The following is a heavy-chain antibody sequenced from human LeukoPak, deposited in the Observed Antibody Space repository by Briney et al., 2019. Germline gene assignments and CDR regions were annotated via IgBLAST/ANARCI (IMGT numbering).Heavy chain of an antibody. CDR1: GGSISSYY. CDR3: ARAGYDSSGYCFDY. D-gene: IGHD3-22*01. J-gene: IGHJ4*02. CDR2: IYYSGST. Sequence: SETLSLTCTVSGGSISSYYWSWIRQPPGKGLEWIGYIYYSGSTYYNPSLKSRVTISVDTSKNQFSLKLSSVTAADMAVYYCARAGYDSSGYCFDYWGQGTLVTVSS. V-gene: IGHV4-59*12.